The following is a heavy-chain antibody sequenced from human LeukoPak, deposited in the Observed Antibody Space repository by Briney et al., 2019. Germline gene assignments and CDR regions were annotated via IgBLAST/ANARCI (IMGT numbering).Heavy chain of an antibody. CDR3: ARVAKERVGGVYYFDY. CDR1: GFTFSNYG. D-gene: IGHD1-1*01. J-gene: IGHJ4*02. Sequence: GSLRLSCAASGFTFSNYGMPWVRQAPGKGLEWVAFIRSDEINKYYTDSVKGRFTISRDNSKNTLYLQMSGLRAEDTAVYYCARVAKERVGGVYYFDYWGQGTLVTVSS. V-gene: IGHV3-30*02. CDR2: IRSDEINK.